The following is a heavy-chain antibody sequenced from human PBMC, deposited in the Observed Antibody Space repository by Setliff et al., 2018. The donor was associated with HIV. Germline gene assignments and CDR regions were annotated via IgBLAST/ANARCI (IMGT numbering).Heavy chain of an antibody. Sequence: GGSLRLSCAASGFTFSSYWMHWVRQAPGKGLEWVSYISHSGGTIKYGDSVRGRFTISRDIAKSSLYLQLDSLSVEDTAVYYCASGALLPTIDYWGRGTLVTVSS. J-gene: IGHJ4*02. CDR3: ASGALLPTIDY. CDR1: GFTFSSYW. D-gene: IGHD3-10*01. V-gene: IGHV3-48*04. CDR2: ISHSGGTI.